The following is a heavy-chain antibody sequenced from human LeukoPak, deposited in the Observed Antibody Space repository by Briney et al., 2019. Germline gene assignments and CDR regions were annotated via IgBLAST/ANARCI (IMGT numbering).Heavy chain of an antibody. V-gene: IGHV3-30*18. D-gene: IGHD3-10*01. CDR1: GFTFSSYG. J-gene: IGHJ6*02. CDR2: ISYDGSNK. CDR3: AKVQFGESPRYYYYGMDV. Sequence: GGSLRLSCAASGFTFSSYGMHWVRQAPGKGLEWVAVISYDGSNKYYADSVKGRFTISRDNSKNTLYLQMNSLRAEDTAVYYCAKVQFGESPRYYYYGMDVWGQGTTVTVSS.